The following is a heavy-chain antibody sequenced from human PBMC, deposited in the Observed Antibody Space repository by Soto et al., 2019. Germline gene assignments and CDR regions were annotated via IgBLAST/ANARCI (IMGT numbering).Heavy chain of an antibody. D-gene: IGHD6-19*01. CDR2: ISGSSRYT. J-gene: IGHJ4*02. CDR3: ARHTSGWHYYDY. V-gene: IGHV3-11*06. CDR1: GLNFSDHY. Sequence: GGSLRLSCAASGLNFSDHYINWIRQAPGKGLEWVSYISGSSRYTNFADSVKGRFTISRDNAKNSLYLQMNSLRAEDTAVYYCARHTSGWHYYDYWGQGTPVTVSS.